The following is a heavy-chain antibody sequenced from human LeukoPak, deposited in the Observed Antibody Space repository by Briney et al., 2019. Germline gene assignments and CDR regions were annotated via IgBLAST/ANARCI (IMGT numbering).Heavy chain of an antibody. CDR3: ARGPYCSSTSCYLENFDY. V-gene: IGHV4-59*01. CDR2: IYYSGST. J-gene: IGHJ4*02. CDR1: GGSISSYY. Sequence: SETLSLTCTVSGGSISSYYRSWIRQPPGKGLEWIGYIYYSGSTNYNPSLKSRVTISVDTSKNQFSLKLSSVTAADTAVYYCARGPYCSSTSCYLENFDYWGQGTLVTVSS. D-gene: IGHD2-2*01.